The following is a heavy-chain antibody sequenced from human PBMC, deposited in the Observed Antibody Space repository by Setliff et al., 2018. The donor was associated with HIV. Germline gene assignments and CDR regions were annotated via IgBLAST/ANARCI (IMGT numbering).Heavy chain of an antibody. D-gene: IGHD2-2*01. CDR1: GYKFTDYY. Sequence: ASVKVSCKSSGYKFTDYYIHWVRQAPGQGLEWVGRINPNINPLRGGGGTNFAQKFQGRVTMTRDTSISTAYMELGRLRSDDTAVYYCARGVVVVPAANNWFDPWGQGTLVTVSS. CDR3: ARGVVVVPAANNWFDP. J-gene: IGHJ5*02. V-gene: IGHV1-2*06. CDR2: INPNINPLRGGGGT.